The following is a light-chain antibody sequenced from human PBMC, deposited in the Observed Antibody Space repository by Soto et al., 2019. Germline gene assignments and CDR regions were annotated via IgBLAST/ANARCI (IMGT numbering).Light chain of an antibody. CDR2: EVS. J-gene: IGLJ1*01. Sequence: QSALTQPASVSGSPGQSITISCTGTTSDVGGYNYVSWYQQYPGKAPKLIIHEVSNRPSGVYNRFSGSKSGNTAYLTISGLQAEDEADYYCSSFTSSITYVFGTGTKLTVL. CDR1: TSDVGGYNY. CDR3: SSFTSSITYV. V-gene: IGLV2-14*01.